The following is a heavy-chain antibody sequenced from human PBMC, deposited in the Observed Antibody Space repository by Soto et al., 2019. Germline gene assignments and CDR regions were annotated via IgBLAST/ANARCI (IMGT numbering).Heavy chain of an antibody. J-gene: IGHJ6*02. CDR2: ISGSGDTI. V-gene: IGHV3-23*01. Sequence: GVLRLSCAAAGFTFSNHAMSWVRQAPGKGLEWVSSISGSGDTIYYADSVKGRFTISRDNSKSALWPQMNSLRAEDTALYYCAKGSGNIRPYGMDVWGQGTTVTVSS. CDR3: AKGSGNIRPYGMDV. CDR1: GFTFSNHA.